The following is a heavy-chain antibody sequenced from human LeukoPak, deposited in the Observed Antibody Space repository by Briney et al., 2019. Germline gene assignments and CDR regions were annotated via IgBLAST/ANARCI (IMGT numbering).Heavy chain of an antibody. CDR2: ISAYNGNT. J-gene: IGHJ6*02. CDR1: GYTFTSYG. V-gene: IGHV1-18*01. D-gene: IGHD6-13*01. CDR3: ARAVGYSSSWYELYGMDV. Sequence: ASVKVSCKASGYTFTSYGISWVRQAPGQGLEWMGWISAYNGNTNYAQKLQGRVTMTTDTSTSTAYMELRSLRSDDTAVYYCARAVGYSSSWYELYGMDVWGQGTTATVSS.